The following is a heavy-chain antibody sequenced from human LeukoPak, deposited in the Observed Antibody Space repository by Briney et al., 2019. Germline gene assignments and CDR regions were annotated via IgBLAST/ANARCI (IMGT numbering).Heavy chain of an antibody. CDR2: IYDSGTT. CDR3: ARVWLHSDVFDP. CDR1: GGSMSGYY. Sequence: PSETLSLTCTVSGGSMSGYYWSWLRQSPRQGMERLGYIYDSGTTNYNRSLQSRGSISIDTSKNQFSLNLSSVTAADTAVYYCARVWLHSDVFDPWGQGTLVTVSS. V-gene: IGHV4-59*01. D-gene: IGHD5-12*01. J-gene: IGHJ5*02.